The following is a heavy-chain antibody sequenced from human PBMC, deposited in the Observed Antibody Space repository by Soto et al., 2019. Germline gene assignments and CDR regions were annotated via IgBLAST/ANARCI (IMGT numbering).Heavy chain of an antibody. J-gene: IGHJ4*02. V-gene: IGHV4-59*01. CDR1: GDSISTYY. CDR3: ARDWGGGTSFDH. CDR2: IHYTGSA. Sequence: SETLSLTCTVSGDSISTYYWSWIRQPPGKGLEWIGYIHYTGSANYSPSLKSRVTISVDTSKNQFSLKLRSVTAADTAVYYCARDWGGGTSFDHWGQGTLVTVSS. D-gene: IGHD2-21*01.